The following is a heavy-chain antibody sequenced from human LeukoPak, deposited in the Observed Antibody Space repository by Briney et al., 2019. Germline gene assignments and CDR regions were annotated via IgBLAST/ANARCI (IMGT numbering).Heavy chain of an antibody. CDR1: GYTFTGYY. D-gene: IGHD3-22*01. J-gene: IGHJ3*02. V-gene: IGHV1-2*02. CDR2: INPNSGGT. Sequence: ASVKVSCKASGYTFTGYYMHWVRQAPGQGLEWMGWINPNSGGTNYAQKFQGRVTMTRDTSISTAYMELSSLRSEDTAVYYCARGGLLIDAFDIWGQGTMVTVSS. CDR3: ARGGLLIDAFDI.